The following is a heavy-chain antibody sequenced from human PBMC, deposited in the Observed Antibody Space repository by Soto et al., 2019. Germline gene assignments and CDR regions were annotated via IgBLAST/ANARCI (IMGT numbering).Heavy chain of an antibody. CDR1: GFTLSSYW. D-gene: IGHD1-1*01. CDR2: IDRDESVT. Sequence: EVQLVESGGGLVQPGGSLRLSCAGSGFTLSSYWMHWVRQAPGKGLEWVARIDRDESVTTYADSVKGRFTISRDNAKNTVDLQLNRLVVEDTAVYHGAGDLQTVSPPPYFEHWGPGTLVTVS. CDR3: AGDLQTVSPPPYFEH. V-gene: IGHV3-74*01. J-gene: IGHJ4*02.